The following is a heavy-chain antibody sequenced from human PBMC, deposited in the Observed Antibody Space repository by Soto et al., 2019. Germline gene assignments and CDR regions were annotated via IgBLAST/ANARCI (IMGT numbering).Heavy chain of an antibody. J-gene: IGHJ4*02. V-gene: IGHV1-46*01. CDR2: INPSGGST. CDR3: ARDRGYCSSTSCHGFDY. D-gene: IGHD2-2*01. Sequence: ASVKVSCKASGYTFTSYYMHWVRQAPGQGLEWMGIINPSGGSTSYAQKFQGRVTMTRDTSTSTVYMELSSLRSEDTAVYYCARDRGYCSSTSCHGFDYWGQGTLVTLSS. CDR1: GYTFTSYY.